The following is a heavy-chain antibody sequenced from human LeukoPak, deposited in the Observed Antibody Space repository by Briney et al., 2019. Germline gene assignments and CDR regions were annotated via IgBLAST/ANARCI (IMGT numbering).Heavy chain of an antibody. CDR1: GGTFSSYA. V-gene: IGHV1-8*02. D-gene: IGHD4-23*01. J-gene: IGHJ5*02. Sequence: ASVKVSCKASGGTFSSYAISWVRQAPGQGLEWMGWINPNSGSTGYAQKFQGRVTLTRTTSISTAYMELSSLKSEDTAVYYCARDYGGNSGLFDPWGQGTLVTVSS. CDR2: INPNSGST. CDR3: ARDYGGNSGLFDP.